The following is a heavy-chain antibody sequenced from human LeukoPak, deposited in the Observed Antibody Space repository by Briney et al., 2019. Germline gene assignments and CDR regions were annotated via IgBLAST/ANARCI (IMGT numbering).Heavy chain of an antibody. J-gene: IGHJ4*02. CDR1: GFTFSNAW. Sequence: PGGSLRLSCAASGFTFSNAWMSWVRQAPGKGLEWVGRIKSKTDGGTTDYAAPVKGRFTISRDDSKNTLYLQMNSLKTEDTAVYYCTTPYVDIAMFDYWGQGTLVTVSS. D-gene: IGHD5-18*01. V-gene: IGHV3-15*01. CDR2: IKSKTDGGTT. CDR3: TTPYVDIAMFDY.